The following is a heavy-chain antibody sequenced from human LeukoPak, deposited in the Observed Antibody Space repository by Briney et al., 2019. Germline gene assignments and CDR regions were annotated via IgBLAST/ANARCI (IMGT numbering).Heavy chain of an antibody. CDR3: ARIMTTVTTLPNRTGI. Sequence: ASVKVSCKASGYTFTSYDINWVRQAPGQGLEWMGRINPNRGGTNYAQKCQGRVTMTRDTSISTAYMELSRLRSDDTAVYYCARIMTTVTTLPNRTGIWGQGTLVTVSS. D-gene: IGHD4-17*01. V-gene: IGHV1-2*06. CDR1: GYTFTSYD. CDR2: INPNRGGT. J-gene: IGHJ4*02.